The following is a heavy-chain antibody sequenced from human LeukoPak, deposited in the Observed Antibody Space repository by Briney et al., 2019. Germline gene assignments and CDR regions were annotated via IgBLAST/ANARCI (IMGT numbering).Heavy chain of an antibody. D-gene: IGHD6-13*01. Sequence: SETLSLTCTVSGGSISSYYWSWIRQPPGKGLEWIGYIYYSGSTNYNPSLKSRVTISVDTSKNQFSLKLSSVTAADTAVYYCARDQGSSWPTYYFDYWGQGTLVTVSS. CDR3: ARDQGSSWPTYYFDY. V-gene: IGHV4-59*01. CDR2: IYYSGST. CDR1: GGSISSYY. J-gene: IGHJ4*02.